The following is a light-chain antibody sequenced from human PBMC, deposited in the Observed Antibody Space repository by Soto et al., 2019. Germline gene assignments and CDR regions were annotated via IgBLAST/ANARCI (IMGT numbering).Light chain of an antibody. Sequence: QSALTPPASVSGSPGQSITISCTGTSSDVGGYNYVSWYQQHPGKAPKLMIYEVSNRPSGVSNRFSGSKSGNTASLTISGLQAEYEADYYCSSYTSSSTLVLGGGTKLTVL. CDR1: SSDVGGYNY. CDR2: EVS. J-gene: IGLJ2*01. V-gene: IGLV2-14*01. CDR3: SSYTSSSTLV.